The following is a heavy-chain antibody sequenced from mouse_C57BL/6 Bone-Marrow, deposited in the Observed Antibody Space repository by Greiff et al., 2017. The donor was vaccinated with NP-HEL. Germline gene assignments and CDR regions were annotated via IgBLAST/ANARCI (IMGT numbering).Heavy chain of an antibody. CDR3: ARQDYYGSSDY. V-gene: IGHV5-12*01. Sequence: EVKLMESGGGLVQPGGSLKLSCAASGFTFSDYYMYWVRQTPEKRLEWVAYISNGGGSTYYPDTVKGRFTISRDNAKNTLYLQMSRLKSEDTAMYYCARQDYYGSSDYWGQGTTLTVSS. CDR2: ISNGGGST. CDR1: GFTFSDYY. J-gene: IGHJ2*01. D-gene: IGHD1-1*01.